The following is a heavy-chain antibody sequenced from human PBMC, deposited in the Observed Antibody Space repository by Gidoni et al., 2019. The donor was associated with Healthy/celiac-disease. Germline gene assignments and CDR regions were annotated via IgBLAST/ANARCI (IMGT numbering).Heavy chain of an antibody. D-gene: IGHD4-17*01. J-gene: IGHJ2*01. V-gene: IGHV3-73*02. Sequence: EVQLVESGGGLVQPGGSLKLSCAASGLTFSGSAMHWVRQASGKGLEWVGRIRIKANSYATAYAASVKGRFTISRDDSKNTAYLQMNSLKTEDTAVYYCTRHWATVTTFWYFDLWGRGTLVTVSS. CDR3: TRHWATVTTFWYFDL. CDR2: IRIKANSYAT. CDR1: GLTFSGSA.